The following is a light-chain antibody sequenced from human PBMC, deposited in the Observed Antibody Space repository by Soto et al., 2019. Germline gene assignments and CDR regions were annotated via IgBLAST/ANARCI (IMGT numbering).Light chain of an antibody. Sequence: QPVLTQSPSASASLGASVKLTCILSSGHSRYDIAWYQQQPGKGPRFLMKVNTEGAHRKGDGMPDRFSGSSSGAERYLIISRLQSEDEADYYCQTWGTGIVVFGGGTKLTVL. CDR1: SGHSRYD. CDR3: QTWGTGIVV. J-gene: IGLJ2*01. CDR2: VNTEGAH. V-gene: IGLV4-69*01.